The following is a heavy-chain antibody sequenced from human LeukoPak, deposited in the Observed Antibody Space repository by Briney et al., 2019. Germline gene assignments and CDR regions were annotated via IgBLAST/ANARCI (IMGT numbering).Heavy chain of an antibody. V-gene: IGHV1-46*01. J-gene: IGHJ3*02. Sequence: ASVKVSCKASGYTFTSYYMHWVRQAPGQGLEWMGIINPSGGSTSYAQKFQGRVTMTRDTSTSTVYMELSSLRSEDTAVYYCARDMDPRCGGDCYSGGIDAFDIWGQGTMVTVSS. CDR2: INPSGGST. CDR1: GYTFTSYY. CDR3: ARDMDPRCGGDCYSGGIDAFDI. D-gene: IGHD2-21*02.